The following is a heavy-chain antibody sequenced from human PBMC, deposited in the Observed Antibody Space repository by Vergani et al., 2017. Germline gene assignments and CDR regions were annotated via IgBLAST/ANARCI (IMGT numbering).Heavy chain of an antibody. CDR3: ARDNKNGPQDYYYGMDV. CDR1: GFTFDDYA. D-gene: IGHD2-8*01. V-gene: IGHV3-9*01. Sequence: EVQLVESGGGLVQPGRSLRLSCAASGFTFDDYAMHWVRQAPGKGLEWVSGISWNSGSIGYADSVKGRFTISRDNAKNSLYLQMNSLRAEDTAVYYCARDNKNGPQDYYYGMDVWGQGTTVTVSS. CDR2: ISWNSGSI. J-gene: IGHJ6*02.